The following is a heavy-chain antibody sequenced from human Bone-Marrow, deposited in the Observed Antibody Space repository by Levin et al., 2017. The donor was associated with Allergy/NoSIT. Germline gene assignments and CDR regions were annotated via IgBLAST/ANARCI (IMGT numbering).Heavy chain of an antibody. V-gene: IGHV2-5*01. Sequence: SGPTLVKPTQTLTLTCTLSGFSLTTHGVGAGWIRQAPGKALEWLAYIYWNDDDRYNRSLKNRLTITKDASKNQVVLRMTNMDPADTATYFCARMAPYSTSWYGGFDYWGQGMLVTVSS. J-gene: IGHJ4*02. CDR2: IYWNDDD. CDR3: ARMAPYSTSWYGGFDY. CDR1: GFSLTTHGVG. D-gene: IGHD6-13*01.